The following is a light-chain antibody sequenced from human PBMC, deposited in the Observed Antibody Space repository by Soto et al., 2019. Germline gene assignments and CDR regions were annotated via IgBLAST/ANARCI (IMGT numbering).Light chain of an antibody. J-gene: IGKJ1*01. CDR2: GAS. CDR3: QQYNNCPPET. Sequence: EIVMTQSPATLSVSPGERATLSCRASQSVSSNLAWYQQKPGQAPRLLIYGASTRATGIPARFSGSGSGTEFTLTFSSLQSEDFAVDYCQQYNNCPPETFGQGTKV. V-gene: IGKV3-15*01. CDR1: QSVSSN.